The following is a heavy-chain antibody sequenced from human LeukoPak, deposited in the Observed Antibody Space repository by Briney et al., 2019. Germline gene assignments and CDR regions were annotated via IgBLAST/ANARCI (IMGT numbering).Heavy chain of an antibody. CDR2: ISGSGAST. CDR1: GFTFSRYA. J-gene: IGHJ6*03. CDR3: AKGSYLTPPYYYYYYMDV. V-gene: IGHV3-23*01. D-gene: IGHD1-26*01. Sequence: GGSLRLSCAASGFTFSRYAITWVRQAPGKGLEWVSAISGSGASTYYADSVKGRFTISRDNSKNTLYLQMNSLRAEDTAAYYCAKGSYLTPPYYYYYYMDVWGEGTTVTVSS.